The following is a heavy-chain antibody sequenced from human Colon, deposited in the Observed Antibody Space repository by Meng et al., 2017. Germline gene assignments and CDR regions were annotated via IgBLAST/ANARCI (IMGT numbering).Heavy chain of an antibody. CDR2: IYLGGSP. CDR3: ARHGGWHFDY. J-gene: IGHJ4*02. Sequence: QLQLQEAGQGLVEPSGSLALTCEVSGGSISSSQWWSWVRQPPGKGLEWIGQIYLGGSPAYSPSLESRITMSVDKSNNQFSLRLRSVTAADTAVYYCARHGGWHFDYWGQGTLVTVSS. D-gene: IGHD6-19*01. V-gene: IGHV4-4*02. CDR1: GGSISSSQW.